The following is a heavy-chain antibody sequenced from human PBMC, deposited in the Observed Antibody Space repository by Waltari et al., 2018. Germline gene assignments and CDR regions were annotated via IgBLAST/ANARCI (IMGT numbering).Heavy chain of an antibody. J-gene: IGHJ4*02. Sequence: QVQLVQSGAEMRTPGASVKDSCQPSGYTFSAYSGPWVRQAPGQGLEWMGWINPKSGDTHYAQNFQGRATMTRDTSISTVYMELSRLTSDDTAVYYCARDLMTTVTTEFYFDYWGQGTLVIISS. CDR3: ARDLMTTVTTEFYFDY. CDR2: INPKSGDT. V-gene: IGHV1-2*02. CDR1: GYTFSAYS. D-gene: IGHD4-4*01.